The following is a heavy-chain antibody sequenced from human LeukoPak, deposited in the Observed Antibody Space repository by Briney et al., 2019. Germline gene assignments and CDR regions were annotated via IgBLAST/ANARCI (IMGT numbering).Heavy chain of an antibody. CDR3: AKDWSDLDK. CDR1: GFTFSSYG. J-gene: IGHJ4*02. D-gene: IGHD3-3*01. Sequence: HPGRSLRLSCAASGFTFSSYGMHWVRQAPGKGLEWVAVTSYDGSDKYYADSVKGRFTISRDNPKKTLYLQMNSLRVEDTAAYYCAKDWSDLDKWGQGTLVTVSS. V-gene: IGHV3-30*18. CDR2: TSYDGSDK.